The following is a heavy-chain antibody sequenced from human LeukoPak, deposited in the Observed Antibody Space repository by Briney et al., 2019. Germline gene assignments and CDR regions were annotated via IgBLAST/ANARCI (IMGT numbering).Heavy chain of an antibody. CDR2: ISSSGSTI. CDR1: GFTFSSYE. J-gene: IGHJ6*03. CDR3: ARGASLVADTFHYYMDV. V-gene: IGHV3-48*03. D-gene: IGHD5-12*01. Sequence: GGSLRLSCAASGFTFSSYEMNWVRQAPGKGLEWVSYISSSGSTIYYADSVKGRFTISRDNTKNSLYLQMNGLRAEDTAVYYCARGASLVADTFHYYMDVWGKGTTVTISS.